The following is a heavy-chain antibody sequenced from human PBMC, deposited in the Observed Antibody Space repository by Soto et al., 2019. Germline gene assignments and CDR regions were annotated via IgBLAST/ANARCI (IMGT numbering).Heavy chain of an antibody. D-gene: IGHD1-26*01. CDR2: IYYSGST. Sequence: QVQLQESGPGLVKPSETLSLTCSVSGGSVSSGSYYWSWIRQPPGKGLEWIGYIYYSGSTKYNPSPESRATISVDTSKNQFSLKLSSVTAADTAVYYCARAGLGDGSDYWGQGTLVTVSS. CDR3: ARAGLGDGSDY. V-gene: IGHV4-61*01. CDR1: GGSVSSGSYY. J-gene: IGHJ4*02.